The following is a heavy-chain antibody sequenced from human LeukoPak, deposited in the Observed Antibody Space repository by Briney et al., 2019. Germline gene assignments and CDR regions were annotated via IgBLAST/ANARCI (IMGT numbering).Heavy chain of an antibody. CDR3: ATGGVYDSSGYDAFDI. CDR1: GYTFTSYY. J-gene: IGHJ3*02. D-gene: IGHD3-22*01. CDR2: INPSGGST. V-gene: IGHV1-46*01. Sequence: ASVKVSCKASGYTFTSYYMHWVRQAPGQGLEWMGIINPSGGSTSYAQKFQGRVTMTRDTSTSTVYMELSSLRSEDTAVYYCATGGVYDSSGYDAFDIWGQGTMVTVSS.